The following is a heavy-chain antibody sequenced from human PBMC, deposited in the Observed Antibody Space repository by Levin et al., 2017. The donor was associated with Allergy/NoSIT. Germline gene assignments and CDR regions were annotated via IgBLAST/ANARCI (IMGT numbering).Heavy chain of an antibody. D-gene: IGHD1-1*01. CDR2: ISSSGSTI. CDR1: GFTFSDYY. Sequence: GGSLRLSCAASGFTFSDYYMSWIRQAPGKGLEWISYISSSGSTIYYADSVKGRFTISRDNTKNSLYQKKNSMRAEETDVYYCERDTTDLYHEFDIWGQGTMVTVA. V-gene: IGHV3-11*01. CDR3: ERDTTDLYHEFDI. J-gene: IGHJ3*02.